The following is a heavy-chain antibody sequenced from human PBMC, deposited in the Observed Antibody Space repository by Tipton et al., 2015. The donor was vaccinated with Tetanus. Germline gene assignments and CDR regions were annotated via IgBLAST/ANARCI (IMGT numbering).Heavy chain of an antibody. CDR3: TKDVGIVLFDY. Sequence: SLRLSCEVSGFLFRNYKMNWVRQTPGKGLEWLSTISGGGHNTHYADSVQGRFTISRDNSKNTMYLQMNSLRAEDTAVYYCTKDVGIVLFDYWGQGTLVTVSS. J-gene: IGHJ4*02. CDR2: ISGGGHNT. CDR1: GFLFRNYK. V-gene: IGHV3-23*01. D-gene: IGHD2-8*01.